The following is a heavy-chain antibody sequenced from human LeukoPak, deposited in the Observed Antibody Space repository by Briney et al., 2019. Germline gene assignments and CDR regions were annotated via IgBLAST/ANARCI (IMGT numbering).Heavy chain of an antibody. V-gene: IGHV1-18*01. CDR1: GYTFTSYG. CDR2: ISAYNGNT. Sequence: VKVSCKASGYTFTSYGISWVRQAPGQGLEWMGWISAYNGNTNYAQKLQGRVTMTTDTSTSTAYMELRSLRSDDTAVYYCARSNYDILTGYSGGYFDYWGQGTLVTVSS. CDR3: ARSNYDILTGYSGGYFDY. J-gene: IGHJ4*02. D-gene: IGHD3-9*01.